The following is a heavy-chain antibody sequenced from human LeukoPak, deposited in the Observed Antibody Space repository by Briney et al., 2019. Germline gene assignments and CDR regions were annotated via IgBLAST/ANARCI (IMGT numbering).Heavy chain of an antibody. D-gene: IGHD6-19*01. Sequence: PGGSLRLSCAASGFTFSSYWMSWVRQAPGKGLEWVANIKQDGSEKYYVDSVKGRFTISRDNAKNSLYLQMNSLRAEDTAVYYCARDRSSGWYYYYGMDVWGQGTTVTVSS. CDR1: GFTFSSYW. CDR2: IKQDGSEK. J-gene: IGHJ6*02. CDR3: ARDRSSGWYYYYGMDV. V-gene: IGHV3-7*01.